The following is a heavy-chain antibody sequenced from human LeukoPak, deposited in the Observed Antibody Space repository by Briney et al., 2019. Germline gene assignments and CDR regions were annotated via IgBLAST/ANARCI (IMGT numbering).Heavy chain of an antibody. CDR1: GGSISSSSYY. D-gene: IGHD6-13*01. V-gene: IGHV4-39*01. J-gene: IGHJ4*02. CDR3: ASRVAASGRRDY. CDR2: IYYSGST. Sequence: SETLSLTCTVSGGSISSSSYYWGWIRQPPGKGLEWIGSIYYSGSTYYNPSLKSRVTISVDTPKNQFSLKLSSVTAADTAVYYCASRVAASGRRDYWGQGTLVTVSS.